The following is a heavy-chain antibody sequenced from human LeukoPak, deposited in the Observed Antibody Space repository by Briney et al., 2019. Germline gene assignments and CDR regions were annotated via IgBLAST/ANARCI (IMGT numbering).Heavy chain of an antibody. D-gene: IGHD1-26*01. Sequence: GGSLRLSCAASGFTFSSYWMSWVRQAPGKGLEWVANIKQDGSEKYYVDSVKGRFTISRDNAKNSLYLQMNSLRAEDTAVCYCARVKEGVGAPFDYWGQGTLVTVSS. CDR2: IKQDGSEK. J-gene: IGHJ4*02. CDR3: ARVKEGVGAPFDY. CDR1: GFTFSSYW. V-gene: IGHV3-7*01.